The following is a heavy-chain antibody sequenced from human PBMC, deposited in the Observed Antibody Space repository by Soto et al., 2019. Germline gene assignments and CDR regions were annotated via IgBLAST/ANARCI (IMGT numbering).Heavy chain of an antibody. V-gene: IGHV4-31*03. Sequence: PSETLSLTCTVSSVSISSGGYFWSWIRQHPGKGLQWIGYIYYSGSTYYNPSLKSRVIISVDTSKNQFSLKLSSVTAADTAVYYCARAEVSETAFDYWGQGTLVTVSS. J-gene: IGHJ4*02. CDR2: IYYSGST. D-gene: IGHD2-21*02. CDR3: ARAEVSETAFDY. CDR1: SVSISSGGYF.